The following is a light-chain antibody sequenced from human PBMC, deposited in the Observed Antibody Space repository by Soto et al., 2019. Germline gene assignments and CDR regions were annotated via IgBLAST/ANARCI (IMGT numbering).Light chain of an antibody. J-gene: IGLJ2*01. CDR2: GNT. Sequence: QSVVTQPPSVSGAPGQRVTISCTGNSSNIGAGYDVHWYQKLPGTAPKLLIYGNTNRPSGVPDRFSGSKSGTSASLAITGLQAEDEAHYYCQSYDSSLSGSVFGGGTKLTVL. V-gene: IGLV1-40*01. CDR3: QSYDSSLSGSV. CDR1: SSNIGAGYD.